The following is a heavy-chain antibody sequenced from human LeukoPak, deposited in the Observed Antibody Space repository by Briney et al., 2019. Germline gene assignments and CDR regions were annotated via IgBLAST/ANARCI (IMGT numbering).Heavy chain of an antibody. D-gene: IGHD6-13*01. J-gene: IGHJ6*02. V-gene: IGHV3-48*03. CDR2: ITTSGSTI. CDR1: GFTFTNHE. Sequence: GGSLRLSCVASGFTFTNHEMNWVRQAPGKGLEWVSYITTSGSTIYYADSVKGRFTISRDNAKNSLYLQMNSLRAEDTAVYYCVRDRGIASTGGYGMDVWGQGTTVTVSS. CDR3: VRDRGIASTGGYGMDV.